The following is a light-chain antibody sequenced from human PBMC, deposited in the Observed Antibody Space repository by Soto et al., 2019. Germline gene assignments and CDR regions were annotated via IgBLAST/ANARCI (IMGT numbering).Light chain of an antibody. CDR1: QAISSY. J-gene: IGKJ2*01. CDR2: AAS. V-gene: IGKV1-9*01. CDR3: QQLDSYPRT. Sequence: IQVTQSPSSLSASVGDRVTITCRASQAISSYLAWYQQKPGKAPNLLIYAASTLQSGVPSRFSGSASGTDFTLTISSLQPEDFATYYCQQLDSYPRTFGQGTKVESK.